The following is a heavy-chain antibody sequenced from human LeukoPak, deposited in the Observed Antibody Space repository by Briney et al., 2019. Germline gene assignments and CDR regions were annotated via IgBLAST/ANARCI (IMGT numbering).Heavy chain of an antibody. CDR3: ARAYYDSSGYLFTDDAFDI. CDR1: GGSISSYY. Sequence: SGTLSLTCTVSGGSISSYYWSWIRQPPGKGLEWIGYIYYSGSTNYNPSLKSRVTISVDTSKNQFSLKLSSVTAADTAVYYCARAYYDSSGYLFTDDAFDIWGQGTMVTVSS. V-gene: IGHV4-59*01. J-gene: IGHJ3*02. CDR2: IYYSGST. D-gene: IGHD3-22*01.